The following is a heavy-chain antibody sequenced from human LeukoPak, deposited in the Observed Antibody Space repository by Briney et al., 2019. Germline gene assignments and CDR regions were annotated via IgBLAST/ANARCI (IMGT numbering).Heavy chain of an antibody. CDR1: GYSFTSYW. Sequence: GESLKISCKGSGYSFTSYWIGWVRQMPGKGLEWMGFIYPGDSDTRYSPSFQGQVTISADKSISTAYLQWSSLKASDTAMYYCARHEFSSSSLYGMDVWGQGTTVTVSS. CDR2: IYPGDSDT. D-gene: IGHD6-13*01. V-gene: IGHV5-51*01. CDR3: ARHEFSSSSLYGMDV. J-gene: IGHJ6*02.